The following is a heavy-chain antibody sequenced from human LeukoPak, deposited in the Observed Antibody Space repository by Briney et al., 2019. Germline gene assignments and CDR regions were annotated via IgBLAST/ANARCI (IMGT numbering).Heavy chain of an antibody. Sequence: GGSLRLSCAASGFTFSSYWMHWVRHAPGKGLVWVSAISGSGGSTYYADSVKGRFTISRDNSKNTLYLQMNSLRAEDTAVYYCAKAPYPPKMATKVGFYYYGMDVWGQGTTVTVSS. CDR3: AKAPYPPKMATKVGFYYYGMDV. CDR2: ISGSGGST. D-gene: IGHD5-24*01. J-gene: IGHJ6*02. V-gene: IGHV3-23*01. CDR1: GFTFSSYW.